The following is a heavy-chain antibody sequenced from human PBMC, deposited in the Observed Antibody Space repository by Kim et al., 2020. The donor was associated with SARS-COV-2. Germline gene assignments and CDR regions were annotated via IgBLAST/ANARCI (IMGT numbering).Heavy chain of an antibody. D-gene: IGHD6-13*01. CDR3: ANGLVRYSSSWFPPDAFDI. CDR2: ISYDGSNK. V-gene: IGHV3-30*18. J-gene: IGHJ3*02. CDR1: GFTFSSYG. Sequence: GGSLRLSCAASGFTFSSYGMHWVRQAPGKGLEWVAVISYDGSNKYYADSVKGRFTISRDNSKNTLYLQMNSLRAEDTAVYYCANGLVRYSSSWFPPDAFDIWGQGTMVTVSS.